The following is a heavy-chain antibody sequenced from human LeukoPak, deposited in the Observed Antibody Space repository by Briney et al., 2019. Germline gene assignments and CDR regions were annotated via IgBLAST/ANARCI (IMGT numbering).Heavy chain of an antibody. D-gene: IGHD3-3*01. CDR1: GYTFTSYG. V-gene: IGHV1-18*01. CDR3: ARHGPLKGSGYDAFDI. J-gene: IGHJ3*02. CDR2: ISAYNGNT. Sequence: GASVKVSCKASGYTFTSYGISWVRQAPGQGLEWMGWISAYNGNTNYAQKLQGRVTMTTDTSTSTAYMELRSLRSDDTAVYYCARHGPLKGSGYDAFDIWGQGTMVTVSS.